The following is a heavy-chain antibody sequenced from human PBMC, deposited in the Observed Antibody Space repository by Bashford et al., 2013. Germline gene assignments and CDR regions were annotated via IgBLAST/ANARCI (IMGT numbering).Heavy chain of an antibody. D-gene: IGHD3-9*01. J-gene: IGHJ4*02. V-gene: IGHV3-49*04. Sequence: GSRETLLYNFWIQLCRVWCELGPPGSREGPEGVGFIRTNEYAGTTEYAASVEGRFTITRDDSKSIAYLQMNRLRVEDTATYYCARVSDYDSLTGYFDYWGQGALVTVSS. CDR3: ARVSDYDSLTGYFDY. CDR2: IRTNEYAGTT. CDR1: IQLCRVW.